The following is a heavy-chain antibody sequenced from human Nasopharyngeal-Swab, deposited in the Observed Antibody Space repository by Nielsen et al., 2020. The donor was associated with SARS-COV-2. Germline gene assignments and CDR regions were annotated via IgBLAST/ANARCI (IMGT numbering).Heavy chain of an antibody. CDR3: AKSGGSGSYLYASFDY. Sequence: GEYLKISCAASGFNFSSYSMNWVRQAPGKGLEWVSYISSSSSTIYYADSVKGRFTISRENAKNSLYLQMNSLRAEDTALYYCAKSGGSGSYLYASFDYWVQGTLVTVSS. V-gene: IGHV3-48*01. J-gene: IGHJ4*02. D-gene: IGHD3-10*01. CDR2: ISSSSSTI. CDR1: GFNFSSYS.